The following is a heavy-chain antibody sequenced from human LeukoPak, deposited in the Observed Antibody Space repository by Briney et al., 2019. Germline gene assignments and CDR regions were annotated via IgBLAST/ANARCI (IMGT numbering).Heavy chain of an antibody. CDR3: AILMEDCSGGSCYLDNYYFDY. D-gene: IGHD2-15*01. CDR2: IYPGDSDT. V-gene: IGHV5-51*01. CDR1: GYRFTNYW. J-gene: IGHJ4*02. Sequence: GESLKISCKGSGYRFTNYWIGWLRPMPGKGLEWMRIIYPGDSDTRYSASFHGPVPISADKSTSTAYLQWSSLKASDAAMYYCAILMEDCSGGSCYLDNYYFDYWRQGTLVTVSS.